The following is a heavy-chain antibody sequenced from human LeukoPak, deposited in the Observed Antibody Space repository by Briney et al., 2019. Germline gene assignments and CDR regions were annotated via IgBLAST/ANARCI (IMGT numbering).Heavy chain of an antibody. J-gene: IGHJ4*02. CDR2: ISYDGSNK. D-gene: IGHD3-10*01. V-gene: IGHV3-30*04. Sequence: GRSLRLSCAASGFTFSSYAMHWVRQAPGKGLEWVAVISYDGSNKYYADSVKGRFTISRDNSNNPLYLQMNSLRAEDTAVYYCAKDLALRFGELLTPPDYWGQGTLVTVSS. CDR1: GFTFSSYA. CDR3: AKDLALRFGELLTPPDY.